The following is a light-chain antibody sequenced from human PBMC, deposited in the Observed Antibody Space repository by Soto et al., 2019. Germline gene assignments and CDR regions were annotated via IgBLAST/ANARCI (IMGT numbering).Light chain of an antibody. V-gene: IGKV3-15*01. CDR1: QSVSSY. CDR3: QQYSNWPPIT. CDR2: DTS. Sequence: IVMTQSPATLSVSPGDRATLSCRASQSVSSYLAWYQQKPGQAPRLLIYDTSTRATGIPARFSGSGSGTEFTLTISSLQSEDFAVYYCQQYSNWPPITFGQGTRLEI. J-gene: IGKJ5*01.